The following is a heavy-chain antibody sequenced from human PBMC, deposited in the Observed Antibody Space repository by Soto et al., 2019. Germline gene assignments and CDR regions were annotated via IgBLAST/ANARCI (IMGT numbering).Heavy chain of an antibody. CDR2: INPSGGRT. CDR3: ARDRTIQLLYGMDV. J-gene: IGHJ6*02. D-gene: IGHD4-4*01. Sequence: QVQLVQSVAEVKKPGASVKVSCKASGYTFISHYLHWVRQAPGQGLEWMGVINPSGGRTRYAQKFQGRVTMTRDTSTSTFYMELSSLRSAEDTAVYYCARDRTIQLLYGMDVWGQGTTVTVSS. V-gene: IGHV1-46*01. CDR1: GYTFISHY.